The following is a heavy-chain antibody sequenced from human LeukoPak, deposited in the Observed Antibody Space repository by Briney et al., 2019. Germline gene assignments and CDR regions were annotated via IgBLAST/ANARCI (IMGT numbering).Heavy chain of an antibody. CDR1: GYTFTSYD. J-gene: IGHJ3*02. V-gene: IGHV1-8*01. CDR2: MNPNSGNT. CDR3: ARVGGVIGDAFDI. Sequence: ASVKVSCKASGYTFTSYDINWVRQATGQGLEWMGWMNPNSGNTGYAQKFQGRVTMTRNTSISTAYMELNSLRAEDTAVYYCARVGGVIGDAFDIWGQGTMVTVSS. D-gene: IGHD3-16*01.